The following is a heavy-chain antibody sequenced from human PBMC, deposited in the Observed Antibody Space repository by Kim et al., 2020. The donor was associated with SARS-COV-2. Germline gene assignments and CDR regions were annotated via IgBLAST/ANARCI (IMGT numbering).Heavy chain of an antibody. CDR3: ARARGRLRGEWFDP. J-gene: IGHJ5*02. Sequence: GGSLRLSCVASGFTFRSYEMNWVRQAPGKGLEWVSYISSYAETIYYADAVKGRFTISRDNAKNSLYLQMNSLRAEDTAIYYCARARGRLRGEWFDPWGQGTLVTVSS. D-gene: IGHD4-17*01. V-gene: IGHV3-48*03. CDR1: GFTFRSYE. CDR2: ISSYAETI.